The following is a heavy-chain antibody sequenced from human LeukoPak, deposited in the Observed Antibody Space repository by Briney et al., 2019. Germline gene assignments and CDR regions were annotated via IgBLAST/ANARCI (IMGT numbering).Heavy chain of an antibody. V-gene: IGHV4-4*09. Sequence: SETLSLTCTACGGSISSYYWSWIRQPPGKGLEWIGYIYTSGSTNYNPSLKSRVTISVDTSKNQFSLKLSSVTAADTAVYYCARLWYYYDSSGYYKAFDIWGQGTMVTVSS. CDR2: IYTSGST. CDR1: GGSISSYY. D-gene: IGHD3-22*01. J-gene: IGHJ3*02. CDR3: ARLWYYYDSSGYYKAFDI.